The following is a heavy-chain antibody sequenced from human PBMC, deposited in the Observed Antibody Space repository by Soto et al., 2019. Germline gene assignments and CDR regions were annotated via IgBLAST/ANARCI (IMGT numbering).Heavy chain of an antibody. CDR3: AMTSITGTTFWFDP. Sequence: ASVKVSCTASGYTFTSYDINWVRQATGQGLEWMGWMNPNSGNTGYAQKFQGRVTMTRNTSISTAYMELSSLRSEDTAVYYCAMTSITGTTFWFDPWGQGTLVTVSS. CDR1: GYTFTSYD. CDR2: MNPNSGNT. J-gene: IGHJ5*02. V-gene: IGHV1-8*01. D-gene: IGHD1-7*01.